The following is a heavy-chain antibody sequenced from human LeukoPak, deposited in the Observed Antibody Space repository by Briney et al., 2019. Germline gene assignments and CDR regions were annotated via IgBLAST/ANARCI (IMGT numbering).Heavy chain of an antibody. CDR2: IYHSGST. J-gene: IGHJ4*02. CDR3: ARGSANYDFWSGYYSGVHFDY. D-gene: IGHD3-3*01. Sequence: PSETLSLTCTVSGYSISNAYYWGWIRQPPGKGLEWIGTIYHSGSTYYNPSLKSRVTISVDTSKNQFSLKLSSVTAADTAVYYCARGSANYDFWSGYYSGVHFDYWGQGTLVTVSS. CDR1: GYSISNAYY. V-gene: IGHV4-38-2*02.